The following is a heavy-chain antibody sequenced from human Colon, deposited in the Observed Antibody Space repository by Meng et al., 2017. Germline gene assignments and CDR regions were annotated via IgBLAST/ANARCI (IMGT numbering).Heavy chain of an antibody. Sequence: QGPAQESGPGLVKPSGALSLTCAVSGDSIRSSNWWSWVRQPPGRGLEWIGEIYHSGSTNYNPSLKNRVTMTVDKSKNEFSLTLSSVTAADTAFYYCARVIYASGNMAHLDYWGQGTLVTVSS. J-gene: IGHJ4*02. D-gene: IGHD3-10*01. CDR3: ARVIYASGNMAHLDY. V-gene: IGHV4-4*02. CDR1: GDSIRSSNW. CDR2: IYHSGST.